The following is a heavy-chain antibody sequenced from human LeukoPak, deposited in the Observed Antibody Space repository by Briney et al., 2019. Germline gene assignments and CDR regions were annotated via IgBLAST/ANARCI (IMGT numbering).Heavy chain of an antibody. J-gene: IGHJ4*02. CDR2: LYGSGEA. V-gene: IGHV3-53*04. CDR3: ARGLNKRNKGAFDY. Sequence: GGSLRLSCAVSGFTVSSNYMSWVRQVPGKGLEWVSILYGSGEAYYADSVKGRFTISRHTYENTLYLQLNSLRPEDTAIYYCARGLNKRNKGAFDYWGQGTMVTVSS. D-gene: IGHD1-14*01. CDR1: GFTVSSNY.